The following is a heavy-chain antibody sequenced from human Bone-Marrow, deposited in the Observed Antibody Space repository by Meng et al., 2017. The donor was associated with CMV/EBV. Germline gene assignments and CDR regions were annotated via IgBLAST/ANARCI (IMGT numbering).Heavy chain of an antibody. CDR1: GFTFSSYW. D-gene: IGHD2-15*01. Sequence: GGSLRLSCAASGFTFSSYWMSWVRQAPGRGLEWVANIKQDGSEKHYVDSLKGRFTISRDNAMNSLYLQMNSLRAEDTATYYCARDSSTWRNYYYYGMDVWGPGSTVNVAS. V-gene: IGHV3-7*01. CDR3: ARDSSTWRNYYYYGMDV. J-gene: IGHJ6*02. CDR2: IKQDGSEK.